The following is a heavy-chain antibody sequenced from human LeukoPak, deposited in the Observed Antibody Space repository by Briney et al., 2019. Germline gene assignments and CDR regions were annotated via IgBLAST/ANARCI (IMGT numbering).Heavy chain of an antibody. D-gene: IGHD5-18*01. J-gene: IGHJ4*02. V-gene: IGHV4-34*01. CDR2: INHTGGT. Sequence: SETLSLTCAVYGGSFSSYYWSWIRQPPGKGLEWIGEINHTGGTNYNPSLKSRVTISVDTSKNQFSLKLSSVTAADTAVYYCASGYSYGRTPYWGQGTLVTVSS. CDR3: ASGYSYGRTPY. CDR1: GGSFSSYY.